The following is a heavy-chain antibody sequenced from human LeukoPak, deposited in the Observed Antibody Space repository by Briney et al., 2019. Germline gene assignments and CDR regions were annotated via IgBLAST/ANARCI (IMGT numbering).Heavy chain of an antibody. Sequence: GGSLRLSCAASGFTFSSYAMSWVRQAPGKGLEWVSAISGSGGSTYYADSVKGRFTISRNNSKNTLYLQMNSLRAEDTAVYYCAKDRVVVVPAAIFDYWGQGTLVTVSS. J-gene: IGHJ4*02. D-gene: IGHD2-2*02. CDR3: AKDRVVVVPAAIFDY. CDR2: ISGSGGST. V-gene: IGHV3-23*01. CDR1: GFTFSSYA.